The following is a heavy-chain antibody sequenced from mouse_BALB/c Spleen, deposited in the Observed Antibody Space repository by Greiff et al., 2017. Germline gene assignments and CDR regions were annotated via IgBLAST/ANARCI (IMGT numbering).Heavy chain of an antibody. Sequence: EVKLMESGPGLVKPSQSLSLTCSVTGYSITSGYYWNWIRQFPGNKLEWMGYISYDGSNNYNPSLKNRISITRDTSKNQFFLKLNSVTTEDTATYYCARDVGNYGFAYWGQGTLVTVSA. D-gene: IGHD2-1*01. J-gene: IGHJ3*01. CDR2: ISYDGSN. CDR3: ARDVGNYGFAY. CDR1: GYSITSGYY. V-gene: IGHV3-6*02.